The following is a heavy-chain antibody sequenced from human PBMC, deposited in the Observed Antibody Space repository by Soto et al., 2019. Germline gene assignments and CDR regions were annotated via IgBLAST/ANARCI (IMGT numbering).Heavy chain of an antibody. CDR3: ARAVGPFDY. J-gene: IGHJ4*02. CDR1: GFTFNTYG. CDR2: IWYDGSIT. Sequence: QVQLVESGGGVVQPGRSLTLSCAASGFTFNTYGMHWLRQAPGKGLEWVAVIWYDGSITYYADSVKGRFTISRDNSRNMLFLQMNSLRVEDTSVYYCARAVGPFDYWGQGTLVTVSS. V-gene: IGHV3-33*01.